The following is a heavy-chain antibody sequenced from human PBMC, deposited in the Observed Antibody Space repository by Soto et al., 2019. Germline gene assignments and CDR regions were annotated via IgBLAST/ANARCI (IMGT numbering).Heavy chain of an antibody. J-gene: IGHJ6*02. CDR2: IYHSGST. CDR1: GGSISSSNW. CDR3: ASLPLANYYYYGMDV. Sequence: QVQLQESGPGLVKPSGTLSLTCAVSGGSISSSNWWVWFRQPPGKGLEWIGEIYHSGSTNYNPSLKSRVTISVDKSKNQFSLKLSSVTAADTAVYYCASLPLANYYYYGMDVWGQGTTVTVSS. V-gene: IGHV4-4*02.